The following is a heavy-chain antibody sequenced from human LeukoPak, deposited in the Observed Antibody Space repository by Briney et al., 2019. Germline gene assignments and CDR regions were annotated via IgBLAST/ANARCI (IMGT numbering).Heavy chain of an antibody. CDR1: GYTFTSYA. Sequence: ASVKVSCKASGYTFTSYAMNWVRQAPGQGLEWMGWINTNTGNPTYAQGFTGRFVFSLDTSVSTAYLQISSLKAEDTAVYYCARGHSSSWYGYYYYYGMDVWGQGTTVTVSS. V-gene: IGHV7-4-1*02. D-gene: IGHD6-13*01. CDR3: ARGHSSSWYGYYYYYGMDV. CDR2: INTNTGNP. J-gene: IGHJ6*02.